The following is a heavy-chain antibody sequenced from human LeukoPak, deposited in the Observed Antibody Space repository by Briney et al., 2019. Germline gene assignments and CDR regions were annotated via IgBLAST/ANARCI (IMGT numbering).Heavy chain of an antibody. CDR1: GFAFSTYA. CDR3: ARDASPGYDSSGFLY. V-gene: IGHV3-21*01. J-gene: IGHJ4*02. D-gene: IGHD3-22*01. Sequence: PGGSLRLSCGASGFAFSTYAINWVRQAPGKGLEWVSSISGSGTHIYYADSMKGRFTISRDNARNSSYLQMNSLRVEDTAVYYCARDASPGYDSSGFLYWGQGTLVTVSA. CDR2: ISGSGTHI.